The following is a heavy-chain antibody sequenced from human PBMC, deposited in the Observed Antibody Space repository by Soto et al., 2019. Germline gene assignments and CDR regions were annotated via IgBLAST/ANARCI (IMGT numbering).Heavy chain of an antibody. D-gene: IGHD6-19*01. CDR1: GFTFISYA. CDR2: ISGSGGST. J-gene: IGHJ1*01. Sequence: PGGFLRLSCAASGFTFISYAMSWVRQAPGKGLEWVSAISGSGGSTYYADSVKGRFTISRDNSKNTLYLQMNSLRAEDTAVYYCAKGMGYSSGWPDFQHWGQGTLVTVSS. CDR3: AKGMGYSSGWPDFQH. V-gene: IGHV3-23*01.